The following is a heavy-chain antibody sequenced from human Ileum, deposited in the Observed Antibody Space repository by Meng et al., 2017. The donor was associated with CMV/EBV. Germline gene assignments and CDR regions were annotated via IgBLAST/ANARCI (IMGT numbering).Heavy chain of an antibody. CDR3: ARELRYGDYYFDS. V-gene: IGHV4-30-4*08. CDR1: GDSIISDDHY. Sequence: GQLQESGPGLGKSSQTLSLTCNVSGDSIISDDHYWSWIRQPPGKGLEWIGYVFYSGSTYYNPSLMSRVTISVDTSKNQFSLRLSSVTAADTAVYYCARELRYGDYYFDSWGQGTLVTVFS. CDR2: VFYSGST. J-gene: IGHJ4*02. D-gene: IGHD4-17*01.